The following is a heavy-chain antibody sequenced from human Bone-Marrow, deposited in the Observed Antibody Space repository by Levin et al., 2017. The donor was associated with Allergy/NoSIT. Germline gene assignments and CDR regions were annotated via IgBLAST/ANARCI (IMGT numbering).Heavy chain of an antibody. Sequence: LSLTCAASGFTFSSYEMNWVRQAPGKGLEWVSYISSSGSTIYYADSVKGRFTISRDNAKNSLYLQMNSLRAEDTAVYYCARDMLASCYAVDYWGQGTLVTVSS. J-gene: IGHJ4*02. D-gene: IGHD2-2*01. V-gene: IGHV3-48*03. CDR1: GFTFSSYE. CDR3: ARDMLASCYAVDY. CDR2: ISSSGSTI.